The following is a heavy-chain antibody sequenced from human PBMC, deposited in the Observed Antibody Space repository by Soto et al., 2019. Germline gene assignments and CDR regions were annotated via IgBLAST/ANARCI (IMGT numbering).Heavy chain of an antibody. V-gene: IGHV3-74*03. J-gene: IGHJ5*02. CDR1: GFTFSNYW. CDR2: INSDGSST. D-gene: IGHD2-2*01. Sequence: EVQLVESGGGLVQPGGSLRLSCTASGFTFSNYWMHWVRQPPGMGLVWVSRINSDGSSTTYADSVKGRFTISRDNAKNTLYLQLDSLRAEDTAVYYSARVETCNSISCYSVFEPWGQGTLLTVSS. CDR3: ARVETCNSISCYSVFEP.